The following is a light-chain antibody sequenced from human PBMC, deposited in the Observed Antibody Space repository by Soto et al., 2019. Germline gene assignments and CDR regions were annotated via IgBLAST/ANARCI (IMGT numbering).Light chain of an antibody. Sequence: EIVLTQSPATLSLSPGERATLSCRASQSVSSYLAWYQQKPGQAPRLLIYDASNRATGIPARFSGSGSGTDFTLTISSLEPEDFAVYYCQQRSNWPPTWTLGQATKVDIK. V-gene: IGKV3-11*01. J-gene: IGKJ1*01. CDR2: DAS. CDR1: QSVSSY. CDR3: QQRSNWPPTWT.